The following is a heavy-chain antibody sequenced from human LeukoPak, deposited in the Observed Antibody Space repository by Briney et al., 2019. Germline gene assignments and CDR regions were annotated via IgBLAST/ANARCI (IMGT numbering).Heavy chain of an antibody. Sequence: ASVKVSCKASGYTFTNYYIHWVRQAPGQGLERMGMINPSGGRTNYAQKFQGRVTMTRDTSTRTVNMELSSLRSEDTAVYYCARVSPAIEYSSSLYYYYMDVWGKGTTVTVSS. D-gene: IGHD6-6*01. J-gene: IGHJ6*03. CDR2: INPSGGRT. V-gene: IGHV1-46*01. CDR3: ARVSPAIEYSSSLYYYYMDV. CDR1: GYTFTNYY.